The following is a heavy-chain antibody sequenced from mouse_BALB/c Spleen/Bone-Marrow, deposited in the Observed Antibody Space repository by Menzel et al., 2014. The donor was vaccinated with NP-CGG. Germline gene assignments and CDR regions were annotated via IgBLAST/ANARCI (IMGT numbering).Heavy chain of an antibody. CDR2: INPESSTI. CDR1: GFDFRRYW. CDR3: ARLGYYGYFVD. D-gene: IGHD1-1*01. V-gene: IGHV4-1*02. J-gene: IGHJ2*01. Sequence: EVKLQESGGGLVQPGGSLKLSCAASGFDFRRYWMSWVRQAPGKGLEWIGEINPESSTINYTPSIKGKFIISRDNAKNTLYLQMSKVRSEDTALYYCARLGYYGYFVDWGQGTTLTVSS.